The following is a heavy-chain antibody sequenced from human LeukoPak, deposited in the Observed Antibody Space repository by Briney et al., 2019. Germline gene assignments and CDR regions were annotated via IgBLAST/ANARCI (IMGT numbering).Heavy chain of an antibody. D-gene: IGHD5-18*01. CDR1: GFTFNNYA. Sequence: GRSLRLSCAASGFTFNNYAMHWVRQAPGKGLEWVANIKQDGSEKYYVDTVKGRFTISRDNAKNSLYLQMNSLRAEDTAVYYCARGGGYSYGRKYYFDYWGQGTLVTVSS. J-gene: IGHJ4*02. CDR2: IKQDGSEK. CDR3: ARGGGYSYGRKYYFDY. V-gene: IGHV3-7*01.